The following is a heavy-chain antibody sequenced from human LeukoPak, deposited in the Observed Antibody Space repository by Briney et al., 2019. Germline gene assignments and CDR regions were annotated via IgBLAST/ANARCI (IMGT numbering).Heavy chain of an antibody. CDR3: ARGLLLGYCSGGSCYSWFDP. J-gene: IGHJ5*02. D-gene: IGHD2-15*01. CDR2: IYHSGST. V-gene: IGHV4-30-2*01. Sequence: SETLSLTCAVSGGSISGGGYSWSWIRQPPGKGLEWIGYIYHSGSTYYNPSLKSRVTISVDRSKNQFSLKLSSVTAADTAVYYCARGLLLGYCSGGSCYSWFDPWGQGTLVTVSS. CDR1: GGSISGGGYS.